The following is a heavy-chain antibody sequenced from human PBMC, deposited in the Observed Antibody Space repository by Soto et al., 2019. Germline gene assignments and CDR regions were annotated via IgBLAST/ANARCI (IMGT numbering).Heavy chain of an antibody. Sequence: SETLSLTCTVSGGSISSGGYYWSWIRQHPGKGLEWIGYIYYSGSTYYNPSLKSRVTISVETSKNQFSLKLSSVTAADTAVYYCAETLITMIVPGHGFWFDTWGQGTPVTVYS. D-gene: IGHD3-22*01. J-gene: IGHJ5*02. V-gene: IGHV4-31*03. CDR2: IYYSGST. CDR3: AETLITMIVPGHGFWFDT. CDR1: GGSISSGGYY.